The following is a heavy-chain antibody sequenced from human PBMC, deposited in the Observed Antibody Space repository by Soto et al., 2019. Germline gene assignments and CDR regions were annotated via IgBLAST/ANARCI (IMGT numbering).Heavy chain of an antibody. CDR1: GGSISSGDYY. D-gene: IGHD3-22*01. J-gene: IGHJ5*02. CDR2: IYYSGST. V-gene: IGHV4-30-4*01. Sequence: PSETLSLTCTVSGGSISSGDYYWSWIRQPPGKGLEWTGYIYYSGSTYYNPSLKSRVTISVDTSKNQFSLKLSSVTAADTAVYYCARDHYYDSSGYYDWFDPWGQGTLGTVS. CDR3: ARDHYYDSSGYYDWFDP.